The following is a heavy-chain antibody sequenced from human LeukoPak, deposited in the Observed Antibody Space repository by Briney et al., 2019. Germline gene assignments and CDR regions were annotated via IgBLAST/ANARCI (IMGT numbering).Heavy chain of an antibody. CDR2: ISSDGSSK. D-gene: IGHD1-26*01. Sequence: GGSLRLSCAASGFTFNNYAMHWVRQAPGKGLEWVAVISSDGSSKHYADSVKGRFTISRDDSKNTLYLQMNSLRGEDTAVYYCARDAVSGSFYGYFANWGQGTLVTVSS. CDR3: ARDAVSGSFYGYFAN. J-gene: IGHJ4*02. CDR1: GFTFNNYA. V-gene: IGHV3-30*04.